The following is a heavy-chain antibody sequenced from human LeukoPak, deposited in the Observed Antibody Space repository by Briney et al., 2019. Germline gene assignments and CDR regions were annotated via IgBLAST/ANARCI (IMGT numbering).Heavy chain of an antibody. V-gene: IGHV4-59*08. Sequence: GSLRLSCSVSGGSVSSYYWSWIRQSPGKGLEWIGYIHNSGRTNYNPSLKSRVTGFVDTSKNQVSLRLSSVTAADTAVYYCARHGTISSESYFDYWGQGALVTVSS. CDR1: GGSVSSYY. J-gene: IGHJ4*02. D-gene: IGHD1-14*01. CDR3: ARHGTISSESYFDY. CDR2: IHNSGRT.